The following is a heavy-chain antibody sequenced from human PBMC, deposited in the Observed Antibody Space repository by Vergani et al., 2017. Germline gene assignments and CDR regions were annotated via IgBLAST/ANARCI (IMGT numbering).Heavy chain of an antibody. CDR3: ARAAAAGTLDDAFDI. CDR1: GGTFSSYT. CDR2: IIPILGIA. J-gene: IGHJ3*02. V-gene: IGHV1-69*02. D-gene: IGHD6-13*01. Sequence: QVQLVQSGAEVKKPGSSVKVSCKASGGTFSSYTISWVRQAPGQGLEWMGRIIPILGIANYAQKFQGRVTITADKSTSTAYMELSSLRSEDTAVYYCARAAAAGTLDDAFDIWGQGTMVTVSS.